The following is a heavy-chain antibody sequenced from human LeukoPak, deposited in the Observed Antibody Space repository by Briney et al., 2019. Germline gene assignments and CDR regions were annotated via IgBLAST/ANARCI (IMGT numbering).Heavy chain of an antibody. CDR1: GGSISGSTYY. J-gene: IGHJ5*02. Sequence: SETLSLTCIVSGGSISGSTYYWAWIRQPPGKGLEWIGNIYYTGSTYYNPSLKSRVTILVDTSKNQFSLKVNSVIAADTAVYYCARRDYYGSGTGFDPWGQGTLVTVPS. D-gene: IGHD3-10*01. V-gene: IGHV4-39*01. CDR3: ARRDYYGSGTGFDP. CDR2: IYYTGST.